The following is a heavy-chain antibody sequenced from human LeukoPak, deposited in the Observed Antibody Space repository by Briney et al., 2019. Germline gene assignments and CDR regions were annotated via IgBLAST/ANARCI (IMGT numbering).Heavy chain of an antibody. D-gene: IGHD6-13*01. Sequence: GGSLRLSCVATGFTFTDYEINWVRQAPGKGLEWVAHISTNGDVINYANSVKGRFTISRDNAKNSVYLQMDSLRVDDTALYYCARDATTAVGWVYMDVWGKGTTVTISS. J-gene: IGHJ6*03. V-gene: IGHV3-48*03. CDR2: ISTNGDVI. CDR1: GFTFTDYE. CDR3: ARDATTAVGWVYMDV.